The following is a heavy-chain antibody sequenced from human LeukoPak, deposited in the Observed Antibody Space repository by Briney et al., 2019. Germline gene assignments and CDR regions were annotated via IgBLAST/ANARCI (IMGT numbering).Heavy chain of an antibody. CDR3: AKEGRNGSGSYRYYYYYMDV. Sequence: GGSLRLSCAASGFTFSSYAMSWVRQAPGKGLEWVSAISGSGGSTYYADSVKGRFTISRDNSKNTLYLQMNSLRAEDTAVYYCAKEGRNGSGSYRYYYYYMDVWGKGTTVTVSS. D-gene: IGHD3-10*01. V-gene: IGHV3-23*01. CDR1: GFTFSSYA. J-gene: IGHJ6*03. CDR2: ISGSGGST.